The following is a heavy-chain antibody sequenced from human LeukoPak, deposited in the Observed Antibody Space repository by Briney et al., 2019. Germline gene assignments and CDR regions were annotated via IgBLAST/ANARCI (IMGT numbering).Heavy chain of an antibody. V-gene: IGHV3-30*18. J-gene: IGHJ3*02. Sequence: GGSLRLSCAASGFTFSSYGMHWVRQAPGKGLEGVAVISYDGSNKYYADSVKGRFTISRDNSKNTLYLQMNSLRAEDTAVYYCAKDDTLAAEDAFDIWGQGTMVTVSS. CDR1: GFTFSSYG. CDR3: AKDDTLAAEDAFDI. D-gene: IGHD6-13*01. CDR2: ISYDGSNK.